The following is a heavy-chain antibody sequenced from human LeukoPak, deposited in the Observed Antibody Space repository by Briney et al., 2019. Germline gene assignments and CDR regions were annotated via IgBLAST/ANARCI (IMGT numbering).Heavy chain of an antibody. Sequence: SVKVSCKASGGTFSTYTISWVRQAPGQGLEWMGGIIPIFGTPDYAQKFQGRVTITADEFTSTAYMELSSLRSEDTAVYFCARAGPRAKDWFDPWGQGTLVTVSS. CDR3: ARAGPRAKDWFDP. V-gene: IGHV1-69*13. CDR2: IIPIFGTP. CDR1: GGTFSTYT. D-gene: IGHD3-10*01. J-gene: IGHJ5*02.